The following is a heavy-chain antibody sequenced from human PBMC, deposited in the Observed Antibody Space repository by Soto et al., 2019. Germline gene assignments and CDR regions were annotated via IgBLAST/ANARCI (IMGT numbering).Heavy chain of an antibody. V-gene: IGHV3-23*01. CDR2: ISGSGGST. J-gene: IGHJ4*02. CDR3: AKAQVATIKEQNSQRSPRQWLVWDY. CDR1: GFTFSSYA. D-gene: IGHD5-12*01. Sequence: GGSLRLSCAASGFTFSSYAMSWVRQAPGKGLEWVSAISGSGGSTYYADSVKGRFTISRDNSKNTLYLQMNSLRAEDTAVYYCAKAQVATIKEQNSQRSPRQWLVWDYWGQGTLVTVSS.